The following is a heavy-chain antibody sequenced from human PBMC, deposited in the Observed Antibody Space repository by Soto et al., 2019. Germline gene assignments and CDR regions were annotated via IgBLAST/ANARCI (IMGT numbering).Heavy chain of an antibody. J-gene: IGHJ6*02. CDR2: IYPGDSDT. CDR1: GYIFTSYW. CDR3: ARLGGSSHYYYYYGMDV. Sequence: GESLKISCNGSGYIFTSYWIGWVRQMPGKGLEWVGIIYPGDSDTRYSPSFQGQVTISADKSISTAYLQWSSLKASDTAMYYCARLGGSSHYYYYYGMDVWGQGTTVTVSS. V-gene: IGHV5-51*01. D-gene: IGHD6-13*01.